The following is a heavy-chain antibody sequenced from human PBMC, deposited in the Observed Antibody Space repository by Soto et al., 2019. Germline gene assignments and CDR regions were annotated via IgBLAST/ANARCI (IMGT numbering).Heavy chain of an antibody. CDR2: NYYSGST. V-gene: IGHV4-59*01. Sequence: QVQLQESGPGLVKPSETLSLTCTVSGGSISSYYWSWIRQPPGKGLEWIGYNYYSGSTNYTPSLNRRVTVSVVTSKTHFSLKLSSVTAADTVVYECASVYGDYLDYWGQATLVTVSS. D-gene: IGHD4-17*01. CDR1: GGSISSYY. CDR3: ASVYGDYLDY. J-gene: IGHJ4*02.